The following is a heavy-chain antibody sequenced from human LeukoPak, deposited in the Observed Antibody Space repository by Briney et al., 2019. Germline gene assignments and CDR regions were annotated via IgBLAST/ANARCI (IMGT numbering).Heavy chain of an antibody. Sequence: ASVKVSCKASGYTFTGYYMHWVRQAPGQGLEWMGRINPNSGGTNYAQKFQGRVTMTRDTSISTAYMELSRLRSDDTAVYYYVFRGSYRFDYWGQGTLVTVSS. CDR3: VFRGSYRFDY. J-gene: IGHJ4*02. CDR1: GYTFTGYY. V-gene: IGHV1-2*06. D-gene: IGHD3-16*02. CDR2: INPNSGGT.